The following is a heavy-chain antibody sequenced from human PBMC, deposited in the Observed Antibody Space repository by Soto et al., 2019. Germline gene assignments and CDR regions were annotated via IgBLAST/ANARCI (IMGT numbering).Heavy chain of an antibody. J-gene: IGHJ6*02. CDR3: ERDHKNSLPTVAGYYYYYGMDV. D-gene: IGHD6-19*01. CDR1: GDSVSSNSAA. CDR2: TYYRSKWYN. V-gene: IGHV6-1*01. Sequence: SQTLSLTCAISGDSVSSNSAAWNWIRQSPSRGLEWLGRTYYRSKWYNDYAVSVKSRITINPDTSKNQFSLQLNYVTPEDTAVYYCERDHKNSLPTVAGYYYYYGMDVWGQGTTVTVSS.